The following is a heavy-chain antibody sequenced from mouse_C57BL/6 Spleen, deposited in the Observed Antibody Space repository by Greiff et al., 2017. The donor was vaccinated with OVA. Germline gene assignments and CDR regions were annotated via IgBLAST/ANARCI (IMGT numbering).Heavy chain of an antibody. CDR2: IRSKSSNYAT. D-gene: IGHD2-2*01. J-gene: IGHJ4*01. V-gene: IGHV10-3*01. CDR1: GFTFNTYA. CDR3: VRDGYMGDYAMDY. Sequence: EVQLVESGGGLVQPKGSLKLSCAASGFTFNTYAMHWVRQAPGKGLEWVARIRSKSSNYATYYADSVKDRFTISRDDSQSMLYLQMNNLKTEDTAMYYCVRDGYMGDYAMDYWGQGTSVTVSS.